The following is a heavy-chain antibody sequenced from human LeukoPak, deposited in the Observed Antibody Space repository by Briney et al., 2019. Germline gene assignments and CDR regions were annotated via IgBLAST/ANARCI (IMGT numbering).Heavy chain of an antibody. D-gene: IGHD6-19*01. CDR2: ISYDGSKK. CDR1: GFSFSSYF. J-gene: IGHJ4*02. CDR3: VKVVMSAWYLPFDY. V-gene: IGHV3-30*14. Sequence: PGRSLRLSCAASGFSFSSYFTHWVRQAPGKGLEWVADISYDGSKKYYADSVKGRFTISRDNSKNTLALQMSSLRAEDTAVYYCVKVVMSAWYLPFDYWGQGTLVTVSA.